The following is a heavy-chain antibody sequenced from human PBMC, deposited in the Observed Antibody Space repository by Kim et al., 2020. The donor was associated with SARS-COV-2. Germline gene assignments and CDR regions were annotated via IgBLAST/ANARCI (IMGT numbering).Heavy chain of an antibody. J-gene: IGHJ4*02. V-gene: IGHV3-23*01. CDR3: AKDPRMAYYYDSSGYPSFDY. Sequence: LSLTCAASGFTFSSYAMSWVRQAPGKGLEWVSAISGSGGSTYYADSVKGRFTISRDNSKNTLYLQMNSLRAEDTAVYYCAKDPRMAYYYDSSGYPSFDYWGQGTLVTVSS. CDR2: ISGSGGST. CDR1: GFTFSSYA. D-gene: IGHD3-22*01.